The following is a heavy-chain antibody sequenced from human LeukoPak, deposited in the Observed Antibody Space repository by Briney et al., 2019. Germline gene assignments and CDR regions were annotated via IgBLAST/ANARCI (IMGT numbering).Heavy chain of an antibody. J-gene: IGHJ5*02. CDR1: GGSISSRNYY. D-gene: IGHD4-17*01. Sequence: SETLSLTCTVSGGSISSRNYYWGWIRQPPGKGLGVIGRIYDIGTTYHNPSLKSRVTISVDTSKKQCSLNLRSLTAADTAVYYCARHGHPVPKLIWFDPWGQGTLVTVSS. V-gene: IGHV4-39*01. CDR3: ARHGHPVPKLIWFDP. CDR2: IYDIGTT.